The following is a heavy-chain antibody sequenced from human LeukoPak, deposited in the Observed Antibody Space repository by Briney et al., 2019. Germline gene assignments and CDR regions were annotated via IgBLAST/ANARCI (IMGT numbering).Heavy chain of an antibody. D-gene: IGHD2-2*01. CDR3: AKAGYCSSTSCHMGLDY. V-gene: IGHV3-9*01. CDR2: ISWNSGSI. CDR1: GFTFVDYA. J-gene: IGHJ4*02. Sequence: PGGSLRLSCAASGFTFVDYAMHWVRQAPGKGLEWVSGISWNSGSIGYADSVKGRFTISRYNAKNCLYLQMNSLRAEDTALYYCAKAGYCSSTSCHMGLDYWSQGSLVTVSS.